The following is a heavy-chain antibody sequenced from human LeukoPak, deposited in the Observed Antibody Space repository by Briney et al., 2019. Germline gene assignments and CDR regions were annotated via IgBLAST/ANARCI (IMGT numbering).Heavy chain of an antibody. CDR3: ARSITYYYDSSGYSRGFYFDY. D-gene: IGHD3-22*01. CDR2: IYYSGST. Sequence: SETLSLTCTVSGGSISSYYWSWIRQPPGKGLEWIGYIYYSGSTNYNPSLKSRVTISVDTSKNQFSLKLSSVTAADTAVYYCARSITYYYDSSGYSRGFYFDYWGQGTLVTVSS. V-gene: IGHV4-59*08. J-gene: IGHJ4*02. CDR1: GGSISSYY.